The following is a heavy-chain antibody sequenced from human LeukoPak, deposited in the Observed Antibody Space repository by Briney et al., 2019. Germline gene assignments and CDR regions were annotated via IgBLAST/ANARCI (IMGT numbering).Heavy chain of an antibody. D-gene: IGHD6-19*01. CDR1: GFTFSDYY. Sequence: GVSLRLSCAASGFTFSDYYMRWIRQAPRKGLEWVSYISSSGSTIYYADSVKGRFIIFRDNAKNSLYLQMNRLRAEDTAVYYCACRGWFRGGWYFDYWGQGTLVTVSS. CDR2: ISSSGSTI. V-gene: IGHV3-11*04. CDR3: ACRGWFRGGWYFDY. J-gene: IGHJ4*02.